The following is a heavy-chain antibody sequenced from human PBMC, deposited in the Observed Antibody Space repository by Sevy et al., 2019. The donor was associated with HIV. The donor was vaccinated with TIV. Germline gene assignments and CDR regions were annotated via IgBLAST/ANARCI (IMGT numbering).Heavy chain of an antibody. CDR3: ARGQITGANPDDFDY. Sequence: GGSLRLSCAVSGFTFSNYWMSWVRQAPGKGLECVANINQDGGEKYYLDSVKGRFFVSRDNAKNSVYLQMDSLRAEDTAVYYWARGQITGANPDDFDYWGQGTLVTVSS. CDR1: GFTFSNYW. J-gene: IGHJ4*02. CDR2: INQDGGEK. D-gene: IGHD1-7*01. V-gene: IGHV3-7*04.